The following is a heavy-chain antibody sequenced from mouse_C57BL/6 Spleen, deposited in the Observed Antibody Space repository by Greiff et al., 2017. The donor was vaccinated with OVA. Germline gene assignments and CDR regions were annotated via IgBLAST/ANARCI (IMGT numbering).Heavy chain of an antibody. CDR3: ARGDYYGSSYGYFDY. CDR1: GFTFSSYG. J-gene: IGHJ2*01. D-gene: IGHD1-1*01. CDR2: ISSGGGYT. Sequence: EVKLVESGGDLVKPGGSLKLSCAASGFTFSSYGMSWVRQTPDKRLEWVATISSGGGYTYYPDSVKGRFTISRDNAKNTLYLQMSSLKSEDTAMYYCARGDYYGSSYGYFDYWGQGTTLTVSS. V-gene: IGHV5-6*02.